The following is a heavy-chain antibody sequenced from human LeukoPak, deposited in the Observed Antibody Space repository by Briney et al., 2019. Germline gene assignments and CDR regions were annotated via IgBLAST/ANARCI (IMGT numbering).Heavy chain of an antibody. J-gene: IGHJ4*02. D-gene: IGHD3-22*01. CDR2: INPNSGGT. CDR1: GYTFTGYY. CDR3: ASYNSKTMTYYYDSSGPEDY. V-gene: IGHV1-2*02. Sequence: EASVKVSCKASGYTFTGYYMHWVRQAPGQGLEWMGWINPNSGGTNYAQKFQGRVTMTRHTSISTAYMELSRLRSDDTAVYYCASYNSKTMTYYYDSSGPEDYWGQGTLVTVSS.